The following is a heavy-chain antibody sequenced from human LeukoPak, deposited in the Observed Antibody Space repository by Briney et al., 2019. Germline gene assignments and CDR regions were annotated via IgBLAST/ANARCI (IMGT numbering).Heavy chain of an antibody. J-gene: IGHJ4*02. CDR1: GFTFSSYA. D-gene: IGHD5-24*01. Sequence: GGSLRLSCAASGFTFSSYAMHWVRQAPGKGLECLAVISFDGSNKYYADSVKGRFTISRDNSKSTLYLQMNSLRAEDTAVYYCARDGGDGCNQIDYWGQGTLVTVSS. CDR3: ARDGGDGCNQIDY. V-gene: IGHV3-30-3*01. CDR2: ISFDGSNK.